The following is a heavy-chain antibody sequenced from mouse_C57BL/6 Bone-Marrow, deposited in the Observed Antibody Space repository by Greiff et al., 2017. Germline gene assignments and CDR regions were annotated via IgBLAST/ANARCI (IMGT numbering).Heavy chain of an antibody. CDR2: ISYSGST. J-gene: IGHJ1*03. CDR1: GYSITSDY. V-gene: IGHV3-8*01. D-gene: IGHD1-1*01. Sequence: EVQLVESGPGLAKPSQTLSLTCSVTGYSITSDYWNWIQKFPGNKLEYMGYISYSGSTYYNPSLKSRISITRDTSKNQYYLQLNSVTTEDTATYYCARSITTGVASYWYFDVWGTGTTVTVSS. CDR3: ARSITTGVASYWYFDV.